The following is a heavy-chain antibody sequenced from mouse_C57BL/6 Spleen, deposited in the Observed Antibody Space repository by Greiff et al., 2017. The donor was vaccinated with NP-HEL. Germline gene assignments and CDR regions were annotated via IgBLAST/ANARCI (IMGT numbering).Heavy chain of an antibody. V-gene: IGHV1-72*01. Sequence: QVQLQQSGAELVKPGASVKLSCKASGYTFTSYWMHWVKQRPGRGLEWIGRIDPNSGGTKYNEKFKSKATLTVDKPSSTAYMQLSSLTSEDSAVYYCARRDYGSSYAYYAMDYWGQGTSVTVSS. CDR3: ARRDYGSSYAYYAMDY. CDR2: IDPNSGGT. D-gene: IGHD1-1*01. J-gene: IGHJ4*01. CDR1: GYTFTSYW.